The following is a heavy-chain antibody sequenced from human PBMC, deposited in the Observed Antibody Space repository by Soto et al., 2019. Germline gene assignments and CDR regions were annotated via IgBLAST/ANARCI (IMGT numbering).Heavy chain of an antibody. CDR1: GSSISSSNW. Sequence: QVQLQESGPGLVKPSGTLALTCAVSGSSISSSNWWSWIRQPPGKGLEWIGEIHHSGSTNYNPSLKSRVTIPVDKSNNQFSLKMRSVTAADTAVYYCARDGIAATGTWGQGTLVTVSS. D-gene: IGHD6-13*01. CDR3: ARDGIAATGT. J-gene: IGHJ4*02. CDR2: IHHSGST. V-gene: IGHV4-4*02.